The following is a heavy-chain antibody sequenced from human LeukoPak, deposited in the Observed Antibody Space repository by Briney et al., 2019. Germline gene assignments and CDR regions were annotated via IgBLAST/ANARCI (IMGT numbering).Heavy chain of an antibody. Sequence: VGSLRLSCAASGFTFSNAWMNWVRQAPGKGLEWVGRIYSKTDGGTTEYAAPVKGRFSISRDDSKNTLDLQMHSLKTDDTALYYCATGSNRYDSSDFDYWGQGTLDTVSS. V-gene: IGHV3-15*01. CDR2: IYSKTDGGTT. J-gene: IGHJ4*02. CDR3: ATGSNRYDSSDFDY. D-gene: IGHD3-22*01. CDR1: GFTFSNAW.